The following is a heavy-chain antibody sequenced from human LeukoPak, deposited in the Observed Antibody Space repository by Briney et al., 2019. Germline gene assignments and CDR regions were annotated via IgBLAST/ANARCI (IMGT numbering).Heavy chain of an antibody. D-gene: IGHD5-18*01. Sequence: SETLSLTCAVYGGSFSGYYWSWIRQPPGKGLEWIGEINHSGSTNYNPSLKSRVTISVDTSKNQFSLKLSSVTAADTAVYYCARHSFLYGMDVWGQGTTVTVSS. J-gene: IGHJ6*02. V-gene: IGHV4-34*01. CDR2: INHSGST. CDR1: GGSFSGYY. CDR3: ARHSFLYGMDV.